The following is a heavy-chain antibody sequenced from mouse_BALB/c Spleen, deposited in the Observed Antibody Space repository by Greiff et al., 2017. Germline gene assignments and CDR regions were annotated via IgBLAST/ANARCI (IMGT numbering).Heavy chain of an antibody. CDR3: ASPYYYGGSYGAMDY. V-gene: IGHV3-1*02. CDR2: IHYSGST. D-gene: IGHD1-1*01. J-gene: IGHJ4*01. CDR1: GYSITSGYS. Sequence: EVHLVESGPDLVKPSQSLSLTCTVTGYSITSGYSWHWIRQFPGNKLEWVGYIHYSGSTNYNPSLKSRISITRDTSKNQFFLQLNSVTTEDTATYYRASPYYYGGSYGAMDYWGQGTSVTVSS.